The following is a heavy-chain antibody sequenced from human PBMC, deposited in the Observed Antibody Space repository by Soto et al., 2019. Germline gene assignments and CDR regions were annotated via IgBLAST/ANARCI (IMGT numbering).Heavy chain of an antibody. V-gene: IGHV4-59*01. D-gene: IGHD5-18*01. CDR3: AGGYSNRVNFDY. CDR2: IYHSGST. Sequence: SETLSLTCTVSGDSIKNYYWSWIRQPPGKGLEWIGYIYHSGSTSYNPSLKSRVSISLDASKHQFSLKLSSVTAADTAVYYCAGGYSNRVNFDYWGQGILVTVSS. J-gene: IGHJ4*01. CDR1: GDSIKNYY.